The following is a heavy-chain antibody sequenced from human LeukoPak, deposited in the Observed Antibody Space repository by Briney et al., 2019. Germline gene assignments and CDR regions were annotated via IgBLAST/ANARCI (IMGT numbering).Heavy chain of an antibody. CDR2: IWYDGNTK. V-gene: IGHV3-33*06. CDR3: AKGRTYGSGSFYMDV. Sequence: GGSLRLPCAASGFTFSSYGMHWVRQAPGKGLEWVAVIWYDGNTKFYGDFVKGRFTISRDNSKNTVYLQMDSLRAEDTAVYYCAKGRTYGSGSFYMDVWGVGTTVTVSS. D-gene: IGHD3-10*01. J-gene: IGHJ6*03. CDR1: GFTFSSYG.